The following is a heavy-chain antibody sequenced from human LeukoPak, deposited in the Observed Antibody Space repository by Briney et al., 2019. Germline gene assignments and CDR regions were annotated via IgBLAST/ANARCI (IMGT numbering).Heavy chain of an antibody. D-gene: IGHD3-9*01. V-gene: IGHV3-30*02. CDR2: IRYDGSNK. J-gene: IGHJ4*02. CDR3: AKATDWFEDY. Sequence: PGGSLRLSCAASGSTFSSYGMHWVRQAPGKGLEWVAFIRYDGSNKYYADSVKGRFTISRDNSKNTLYLQMNSLRAEDTAVYYCAKATDWFEDYWGQGALVTVSS. CDR1: GSTFSSYG.